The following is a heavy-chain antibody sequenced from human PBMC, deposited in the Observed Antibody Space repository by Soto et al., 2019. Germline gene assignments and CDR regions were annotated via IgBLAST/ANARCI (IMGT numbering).Heavy chain of an antibody. Sequence: PGGSLRLSCAASGFTFDDYAMHWARQVPGKGLEWVSGINWNSGSIGYADSVKGRFAISRDNAKNSLHLQMNSLRAEDTAFYYCVKDESINWYSGHFRHWGQGTLVTSPQ. CDR1: GFTFDDYA. CDR2: INWNSGSI. CDR3: VKDESINWYSGHFRH. D-gene: IGHD6-13*01. V-gene: IGHV3-9*01. J-gene: IGHJ1*01.